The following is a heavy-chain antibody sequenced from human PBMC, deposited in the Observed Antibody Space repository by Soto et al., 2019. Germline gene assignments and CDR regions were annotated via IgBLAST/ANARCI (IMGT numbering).Heavy chain of an antibody. D-gene: IGHD3-3*01. CDR1: GFSLTTSGVG. Sequence: QITLNESGPTVVKPAETLTLTCTFSGFSLTTSGVGVGWIRQSPGKAPEWLALIYCDDDKRYSASLKSRLTNTKDTSKNQVVLTMASVDPADTATYYCAHRILRTVFGLVTTTAIYFDFWGQGTPVVVSS. CDR2: IYCDDDK. CDR3: AHRILRTVFGLVTTTAIYFDF. J-gene: IGHJ4*02. V-gene: IGHV2-5*02.